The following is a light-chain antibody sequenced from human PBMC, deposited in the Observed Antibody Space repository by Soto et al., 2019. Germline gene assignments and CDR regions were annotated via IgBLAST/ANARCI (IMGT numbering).Light chain of an antibody. J-gene: IGLJ3*02. Sequence: QLVLTQSPSASASLGASVKLTCTLSSRHSNFAIAWHQQQPEKGPRFLVKVNSDGSQKKGDGIADRFSGSSSGAERYLTISSLQSEDEADYYCQTWGTGIWVFGGGTKLTVL. V-gene: IGLV4-69*01. CDR1: SRHSNFA. CDR2: VNSDGSQ. CDR3: QTWGTGIWV.